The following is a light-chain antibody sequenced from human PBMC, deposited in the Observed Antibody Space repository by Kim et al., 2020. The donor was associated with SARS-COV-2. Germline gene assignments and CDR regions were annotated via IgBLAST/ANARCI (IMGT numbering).Light chain of an antibody. Sequence: SPGDRATLSCRTNQSIDIDYLSWYQQKPGQPPRLLIYGAANRATGIPDRFSGSGSGTDFSLTINRVEPEDFAVYYCQHFGFSRWTFGQGTKVDIK. J-gene: IGKJ1*01. CDR1: QSIDIDY. CDR3: QHFGFSRWT. CDR2: GAA. V-gene: IGKV3-20*01.